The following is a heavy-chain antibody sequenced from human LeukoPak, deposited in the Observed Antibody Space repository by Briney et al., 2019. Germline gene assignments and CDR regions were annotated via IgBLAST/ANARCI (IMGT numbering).Heavy chain of an antibody. D-gene: IGHD6-13*01. CDR3: ARGRYGSSWSWGDAFDI. CDR1: GYTFTSYD. J-gene: IGHJ3*02. CDR2: MNPYSGNT. Sequence: GASVKVSCKASGYTFTSYDINWVRQATGQGLEWMGWMNPYSGNTGYAQKFQGRVTMTRDTSINTTYMDLSNLKSEDTAVYYCARGRYGSSWSWGDAFDIWGQGTVVTVSS. V-gene: IGHV1-8*01.